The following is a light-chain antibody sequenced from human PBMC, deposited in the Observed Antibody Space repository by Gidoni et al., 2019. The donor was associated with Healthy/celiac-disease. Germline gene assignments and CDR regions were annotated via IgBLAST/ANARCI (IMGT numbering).Light chain of an antibody. CDR3: QSYDSSLSGSYVV. Sequence: VTISCTGSSSNIGAGYDVHWYQQLPGTAPKLLIYGNSNRPSVVPDRFSGSKSGTSASLAITGLQAEDEADYYCQSYDSSLSGSYVVFGGGTKLTVL. V-gene: IGLV1-40*01. J-gene: IGLJ2*01. CDR1: SSNIGAGYD. CDR2: GNS.